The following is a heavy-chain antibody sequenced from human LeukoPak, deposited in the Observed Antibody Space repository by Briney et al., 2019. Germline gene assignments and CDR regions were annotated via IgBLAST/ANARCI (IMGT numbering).Heavy chain of an antibody. CDR2: ISYDGNNR. J-gene: IGHJ4*02. CDR1: GFTFSTYA. CDR3: ARDQGYCTTTSCYSIGGYFDY. D-gene: IGHD2-2*01. V-gene: IGHV3-30-3*01. Sequence: GRSLRLSCAASGFTFSTYAMHWVRQAPGKGLEWVAVISYDGNNRYADSVKGRFTISRDSSRHTVYLQMNSLRDEDTAVYYCARDQGYCTTTSCYSIGGYFDYWGQGTLVTVSS.